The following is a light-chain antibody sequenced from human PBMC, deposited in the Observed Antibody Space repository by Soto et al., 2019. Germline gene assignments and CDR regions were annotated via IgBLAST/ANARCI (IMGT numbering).Light chain of an antibody. CDR2: KAS. Sequence: DIQMTQSPSTLSASVGDRVTITCRASQTISSWLAWYQQKLGKAPKLLIYKASSLEGGVPSRFSGSGSGTEVTLTISSLQPDDSATYYCQQYNGTFGQGTKVEVK. J-gene: IGKJ1*01. CDR1: QTISSW. CDR3: QQYNGT. V-gene: IGKV1-5*03.